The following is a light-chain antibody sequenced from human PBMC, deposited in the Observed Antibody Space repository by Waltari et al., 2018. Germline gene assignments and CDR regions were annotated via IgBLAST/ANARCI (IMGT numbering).Light chain of an antibody. CDR2: EVT. CDR3: CSYAGGGTYV. J-gene: IGLJ1*01. Sequence: QSALTQPASVSRSPGQSITISCTGTSSDVEKYNLVSGYQHHPDKAPKLMIYEVTKRPSGVSNRFAGSKSCNTAFRTISGLQAEDEADYYCCSYAGGGTYVLGPGTKVTVL. V-gene: IGLV2-23*02. CDR1: SSDVEKYNL.